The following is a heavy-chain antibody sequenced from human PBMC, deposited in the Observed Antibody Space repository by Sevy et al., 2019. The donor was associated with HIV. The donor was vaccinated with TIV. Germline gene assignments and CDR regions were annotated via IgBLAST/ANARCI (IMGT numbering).Heavy chain of an antibody. D-gene: IGHD6-13*01. J-gene: IGHJ4*02. CDR3: ARVSGLQLAYFDY. CDR1: GGSISSGSYY. V-gene: IGHV4-61*02. Sequence: SETLSLTCTVSGGSISSGSYYWSWIRQPAGKGLEWIGRIYTSGSTNYNPSLKSRVTLSVDTSKNQFSLKLSSVTAADTAVYYCARVSGLQLAYFDYWGQGTLVTVSS. CDR2: IYTSGST.